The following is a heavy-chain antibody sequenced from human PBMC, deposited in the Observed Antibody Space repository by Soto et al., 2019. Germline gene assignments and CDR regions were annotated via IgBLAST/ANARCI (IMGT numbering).Heavy chain of an antibody. CDR2: IIPVFGTT. CDR1: GGTFSNYT. J-gene: IGHJ6*02. Sequence: ASVKVSCKASGGTFSNYTISWVRQAPGQGLEWMGGIIPVFGTTDYEQKFQGRVTITADGSTSTAYMKLSSLRSADTAVYYCARSSPYIVVRKPTGNQDDYGMDVGG. V-gene: IGHV1-69*13. D-gene: IGHD2-2*01. CDR3: ARSSPYIVVRKPTGNQDDYGMDV.